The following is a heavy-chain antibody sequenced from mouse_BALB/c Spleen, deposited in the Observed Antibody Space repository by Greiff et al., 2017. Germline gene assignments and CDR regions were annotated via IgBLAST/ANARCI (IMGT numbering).Heavy chain of an antibody. Sequence: QVQLQQSGTVLARPGASVKMSCKASGYSFTSYWMHWVKQRPGQGLEWIGEINPSNGGTNFNEKFKSKATLTVDKSSSTAYMQLSSLTSEDSAVYYCTRFGDNPFAYWGQGTLVTVSA. D-gene: IGHD2-13*01. CDR3: TRFGDNPFAY. V-gene: IGHV1-53*01. J-gene: IGHJ3*01. CDR1: GYSFTSYW. CDR2: INPSNGGT.